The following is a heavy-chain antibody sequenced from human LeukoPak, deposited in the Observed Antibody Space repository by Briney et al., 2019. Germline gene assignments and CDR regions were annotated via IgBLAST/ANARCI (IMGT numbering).Heavy chain of an antibody. D-gene: IGHD7-27*01. J-gene: IGHJ2*01. CDR2: IHYSRYT. CDR1: GGSISNYY. CDR3: ARHWGSDWYFDL. V-gene: IGHV4-59*01. Sequence: SETLSLTCAVSGGSISNYYCSWIRQPPGKGLEWLRYIHYSRYTNYNPSLKSRVTISVDTSKHQFSLNLSSVTAADTAVYYCARHWGSDWYFDLWGRGTLVTVPS.